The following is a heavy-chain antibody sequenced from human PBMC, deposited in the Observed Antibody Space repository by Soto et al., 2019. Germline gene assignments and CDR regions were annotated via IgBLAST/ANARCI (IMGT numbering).Heavy chain of an antibody. J-gene: IGHJ5*02. Sequence: GGSLRLSCAASGFTLSSYAMHWVRQAPGKGLEWVAIISYDGTNQYYADSVKGRFTISRDNSKNTLYLQMNSLRAEDTAVYYCAKDASTTSFDTWFDTWGQGTLVTVSS. CDR2: ISYDGTNQ. CDR1: GFTLSSYA. D-gene: IGHD2-2*01. V-gene: IGHV3-30*18. CDR3: AKDASTTSFDTWFDT.